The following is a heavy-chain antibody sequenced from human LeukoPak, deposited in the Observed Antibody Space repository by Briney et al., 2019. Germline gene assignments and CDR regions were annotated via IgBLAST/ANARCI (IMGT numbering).Heavy chain of an antibody. CDR2: INPAGSDT. Sequence: GGSLRLSCEASGFTFSSYWMAWVRQTPGKGLEWVANINPAGSDTYYVDSVKGRFTISRDNAKKSTFLQMNSLRVEETALYYCVRWGVAADMQDWGQGTLVTVSS. J-gene: IGHJ4*02. CDR3: VRWGVAADMQD. CDR1: GFTFSSYW. V-gene: IGHV3-7*01. D-gene: IGHD2-2*01.